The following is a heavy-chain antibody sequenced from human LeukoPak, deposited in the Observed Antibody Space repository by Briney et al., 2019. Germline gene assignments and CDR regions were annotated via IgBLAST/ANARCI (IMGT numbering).Heavy chain of an antibody. J-gene: IGHJ4*02. Sequence: GGSLRLSCATSGVTFSTFWTHWVRHAPGKGLVWVSRINHDGSSTNYADSVKGRFTISRDNAKNTLYLQMNSLRAEDAAVYYCVRDWGYDSSGYWQKYFDTWGQGTLVTVSS. D-gene: IGHD3-22*01. CDR3: VRDWGYDSSGYWQKYFDT. CDR2: INHDGSST. V-gene: IGHV3-74*01. CDR1: GVTFSTFW.